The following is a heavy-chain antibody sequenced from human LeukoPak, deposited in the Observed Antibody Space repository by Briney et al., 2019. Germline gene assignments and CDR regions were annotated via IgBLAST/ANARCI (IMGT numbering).Heavy chain of an antibody. J-gene: IGHJ2*01. CDR2: IYYSGST. Sequence: SETLSLTCSVSGGSVSSGSYYWSWIRQPPGKGREWIGFIYYSGSTNYNPSLKSRVTISVDTSKNQFSLKLSSVTAADTAVYYCARGDCSSTSCYVWYFDLWGRGTLVTVSS. CDR1: GGSVSSGSYY. CDR3: ARGDCSSTSCYVWYFDL. V-gene: IGHV4-61*01. D-gene: IGHD2-2*01.